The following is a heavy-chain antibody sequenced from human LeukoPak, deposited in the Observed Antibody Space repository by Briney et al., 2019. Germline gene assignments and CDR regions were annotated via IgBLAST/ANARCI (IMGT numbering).Heavy chain of an antibody. V-gene: IGHV3-23*01. D-gene: IGHD3-22*01. Sequence: GGSLRLSCAASGFTFSSYPMSWVRQAPGKGPEWVSTISGSGGTTYYADSVKGRFTISRDNSKKTLYLQMNSLRAEDTAVYYCAKASSNDYYDSSGAFDPWGQGTLVTVSS. CDR1: GFTFSSYP. CDR2: ISGSGGTT. CDR3: AKASSNDYYDSSGAFDP. J-gene: IGHJ5*02.